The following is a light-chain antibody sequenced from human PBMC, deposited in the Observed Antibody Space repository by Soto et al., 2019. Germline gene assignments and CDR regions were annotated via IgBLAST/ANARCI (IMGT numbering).Light chain of an antibody. J-gene: IGKJ4*01. V-gene: IGKV3-20*01. CDR1: QNLKTND. CDR2: DTS. CDR3: QYYDNSLSLT. Sequence: EIVLTQSPGTLSLSPGERATLSCRASQNLKTNDLAWYQHKPGQAPRVLIYDTSRRDSGFPDRFSGSGSGTDFTLTISRLEPEDFAVYYCQYYDNSLSLTFGGGTTVEI.